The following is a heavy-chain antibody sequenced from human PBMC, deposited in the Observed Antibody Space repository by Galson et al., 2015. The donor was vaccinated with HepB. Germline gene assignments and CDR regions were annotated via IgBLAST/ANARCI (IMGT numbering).Heavy chain of an antibody. CDR1: GYTFTSYY. D-gene: IGHD1-26*01. V-gene: IGHV1-46*03. CDR2: INPSGGST. J-gene: IGHJ4*02. CDR3: ARGLPPFIVGATLFDY. Sequence: SVKVSCKASGYTFTSYYMHWVRQAPGQGLEWMGIINPSGGSTSYAQKFQGRVTMTRDTSTSTVYMELSSLRSEDTAVYYCARGLPPFIVGATLFDYWGQGTLVTVSS.